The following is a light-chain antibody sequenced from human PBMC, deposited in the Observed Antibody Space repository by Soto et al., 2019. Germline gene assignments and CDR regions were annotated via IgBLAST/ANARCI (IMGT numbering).Light chain of an antibody. V-gene: IGKV3-15*01. CDR1: HSVSSI. Sequence: EIVMTQSPATLSVSPGERVTLSCRASHSVSSILAWYQQKPGQAPRLLIFAASTRATGIPARFSGSGSGTEFTLTITSLQSEDLAIYYCQQYDNWPPKWTFGQGTKVDI. CDR2: AAS. CDR3: QQYDNWPPKWT. J-gene: IGKJ1*01.